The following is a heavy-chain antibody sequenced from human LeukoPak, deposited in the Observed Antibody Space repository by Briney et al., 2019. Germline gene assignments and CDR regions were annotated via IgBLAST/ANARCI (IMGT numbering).Heavy chain of an antibody. CDR2: INPNSGGT. CDR3: ARPTGGSSGWSEDPHSDAFDI. V-gene: IGHV1-2*02. Sequence: EASVKVSCKASGYTFTGYYMHWVRQAPGQGLEWMGWINPNSGGTNYAQKFQGRVTMTRDTSISTAYMELSRLRSDDTAVCYCARPTGGSSGWSEDPHSDAFDIWGQGTMVTVSS. CDR1: GYTFTGYY. J-gene: IGHJ3*02. D-gene: IGHD6-19*01.